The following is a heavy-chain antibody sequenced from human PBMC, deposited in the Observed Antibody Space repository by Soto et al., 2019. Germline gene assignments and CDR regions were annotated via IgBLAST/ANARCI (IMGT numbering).Heavy chain of an antibody. CDR1: SASLSSSTYY. CDR3: GSSPPFHS. V-gene: IGHV4-39*01. J-gene: IGHJ4*02. Sequence: PSETLSLTCSVSSASLSSSTYYWSWIRQPPGRGPEWIGSIYYSGNTYYKPSLKSRVSISIDTSRNQFSLKLTSVTAADTGVYYCGSSPPFHSGGRGILVTVP. CDR2: IYYSGNT.